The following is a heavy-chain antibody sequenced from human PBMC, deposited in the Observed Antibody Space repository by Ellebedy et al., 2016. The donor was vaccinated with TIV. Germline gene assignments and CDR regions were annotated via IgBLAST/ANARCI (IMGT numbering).Heavy chain of an antibody. V-gene: IGHV5-10-1*01. CDR1: GYSFTSYW. J-gene: IGHJ6*02. D-gene: IGHD6-13*01. CDR3: ARQGGYSSSWYSENYYYYGMDV. Sequence: GESLKISCKGSGYSFTSYWISWVRQMPGKGLEWMGRIDPSDSYTNYSPSFQGHVTISADKSISTAYLQWSSLKASDTAMYYCARQGGYSSSWYSENYYYYGMDVWGQGTTVTVSS. CDR2: IDPSDSYT.